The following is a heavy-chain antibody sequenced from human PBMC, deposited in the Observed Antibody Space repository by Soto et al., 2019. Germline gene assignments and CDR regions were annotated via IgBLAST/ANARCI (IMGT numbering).Heavy chain of an antibody. J-gene: IGHJ4*02. CDR1: GFTFSSNA. V-gene: IGHV3-30-3*01. CDR3: ARDKIQGAPDYLDS. CDR2: IAYDGSIK. Sequence: QEQLVESGGDVVQPGRFLTLSCAASGFTFSSNAMHWVRQAPGKGLEWVAVIAYDGSIKIYRDSVKGRFTISRDNSKNTLYLQMNSLRTEDTAVYYCARDKIQGAPDYLDSWGQGTLVTVSS.